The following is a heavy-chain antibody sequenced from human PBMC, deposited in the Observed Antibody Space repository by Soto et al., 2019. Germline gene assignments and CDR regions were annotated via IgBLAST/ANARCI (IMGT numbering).Heavy chain of an antibody. V-gene: IGHV1-69*06. CDR2: IIPFSGAA. CDR1: GGTFNTYP. J-gene: IGHJ3*02. Sequence: QVQLVQSGAEVKKPGSSVKVACKTSGGTFNTYPVNWVRQAPGQGLEWMGGIIPFSGAANYAQKFKGRVSMTANKSTGTVYMELRNLRSEDTAAYYCAREQIPVPQGGGGALEIWGQGTMVTVS. CDR3: AREQIPVPQGGGGALEI. D-gene: IGHD2-15*01.